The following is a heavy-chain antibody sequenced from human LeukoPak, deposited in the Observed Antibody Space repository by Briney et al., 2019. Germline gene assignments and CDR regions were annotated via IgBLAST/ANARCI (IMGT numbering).Heavy chain of an antibody. CDR3: TNHWGQFDY. V-gene: IGHV3-30*04. J-gene: IGHJ4*02. D-gene: IGHD3-16*01. Sequence: GGSLRLSCAASGFTFSSYAMHWVRQAPGKGLEWLAVTPSDGRDKYHAGSVKGRFTISRDNSKNTLYLHMNSLTPDDTAVYYCTNHWGQFDYWGQGALVIVSS. CDR2: TPSDGRDK. CDR1: GFTFSSYA.